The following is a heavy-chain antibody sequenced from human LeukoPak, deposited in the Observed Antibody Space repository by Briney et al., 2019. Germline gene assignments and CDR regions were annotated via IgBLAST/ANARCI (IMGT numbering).Heavy chain of an antibody. CDR2: ISSSSSYI. D-gene: IGHD3-22*01. J-gene: IGHJ3*02. CDR3: ARALGIVNYYDSSGYYFYDAFDI. Sequence: GGSLRLSCAGSGFTFSSYSMNWVRQAPGKGLEWDSSISSSSSYIYYADSVKGRFTISRDNAKNSLYLQMNSLRAEDTAVYYCARALGIVNYYDSSGYYFYDAFDIWGQGTMVTVSS. CDR1: GFTFSSYS. V-gene: IGHV3-21*01.